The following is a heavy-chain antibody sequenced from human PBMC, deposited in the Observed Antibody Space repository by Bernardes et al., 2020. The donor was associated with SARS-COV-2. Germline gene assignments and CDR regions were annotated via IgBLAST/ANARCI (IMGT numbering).Heavy chain of an antibody. CDR2: IYPGDSDT. CDR3: ARADKDCSGGTCYSDYFDY. Sequence: GESLKISCTVSGYSFTDYWIAWVRQMPGKGLEWLGVIYPGDSDTRYSPSFQGQVTISADKSISTAYLQWSSLKASDTAMYYCARADKDCSGGTCYSDYFDYWGQGTLVTVSS. V-gene: IGHV5-51*01. J-gene: IGHJ4*02. D-gene: IGHD2-15*01. CDR1: GYSFTDYW.